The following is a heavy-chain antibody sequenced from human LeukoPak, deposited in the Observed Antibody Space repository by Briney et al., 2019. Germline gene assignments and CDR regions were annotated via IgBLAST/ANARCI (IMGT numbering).Heavy chain of an antibody. CDR3: AKGNLWSYFDY. J-gene: IGHJ4*02. Sequence: GGSLRLSCAASGFTFSNYAMAWVRQAPGKGLEWVSTMSISGGSTYYADSVKGRFTISRDISKNTLYLQLNSLRAEDTAVYYCAKGNLWSYFDYWGQGTLVTASS. CDR1: GFTFSNYA. CDR2: MSISGGST. V-gene: IGHV3-23*01. D-gene: IGHD3-10*01.